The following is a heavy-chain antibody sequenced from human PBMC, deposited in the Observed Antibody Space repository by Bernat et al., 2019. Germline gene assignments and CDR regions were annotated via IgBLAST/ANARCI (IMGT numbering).Heavy chain of an antibody. D-gene: IGHD1-1*01. CDR3: ARGPHPDSSGTGSY. V-gene: IGHV3-74*01. Sequence: EVQLVESGGGLVQPGGSLRLSCAASGFTFSSYWMHWVRQFPGKGLVWVSRINRDGSITNYADSVMGRFTISRDNARNTVFLKMNSLRVDDTAIYYCARGPHPDSSGTGSYWGQGTLVTVSS. J-gene: IGHJ4*02. CDR2: INRDGSIT. CDR1: GFTFSSYW.